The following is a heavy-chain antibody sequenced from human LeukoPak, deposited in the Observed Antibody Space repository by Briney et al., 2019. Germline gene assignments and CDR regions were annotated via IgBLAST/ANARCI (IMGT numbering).Heavy chain of an antibody. Sequence: GGSLRLSCAASGFTFDDYAMHWVRQAPGKGLEWVSLISGDGGSTYYADSVKGRFTISRDNSKNSLYLQMNSLRTEDTALYYCAKDMDCSGGSCFGYCYYGMDVWGQGTTVTVSS. D-gene: IGHD2-15*01. CDR2: ISGDGGST. CDR1: GFTFDDYA. J-gene: IGHJ6*02. CDR3: AKDMDCSGGSCFGYCYYGMDV. V-gene: IGHV3-43*02.